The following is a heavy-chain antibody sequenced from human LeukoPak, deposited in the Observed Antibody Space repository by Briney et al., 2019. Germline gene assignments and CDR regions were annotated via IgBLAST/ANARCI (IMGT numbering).Heavy chain of an antibody. Sequence: KPSETLSLTCTVSGGPISSSSYYWGWIRQPPGKGLEWIGSIYYSGSTYYNPSLKSRVTISVDTSKNQFSLKLSSVTAADTAVYYCARQRAMVRGVGYFDYWGQGTLVTVSS. J-gene: IGHJ4*02. D-gene: IGHD3-10*01. CDR3: ARQRAMVRGVGYFDY. CDR1: GGPISSSSYY. CDR2: IYYSGST. V-gene: IGHV4-39*01.